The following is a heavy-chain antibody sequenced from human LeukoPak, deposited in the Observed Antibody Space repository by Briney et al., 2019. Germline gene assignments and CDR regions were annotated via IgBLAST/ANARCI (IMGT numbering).Heavy chain of an antibody. J-gene: IGHJ6*02. CDR3: AKDMVRGYYYSGMDV. CDR2: INSDGSST. V-gene: IGHV3-74*01. CDR1: GFTFSSYW. D-gene: IGHD3-10*01. Sequence: PGGSLRLSCAASGFTFSSYWMHWVRQAPGKGLVWVSRINSDGSSTSYADSVKGRFTISRDNAKNSLYLQMNSLRAEDTALYYCAKDMVRGYYYSGMDVWGPGTTVTVSS.